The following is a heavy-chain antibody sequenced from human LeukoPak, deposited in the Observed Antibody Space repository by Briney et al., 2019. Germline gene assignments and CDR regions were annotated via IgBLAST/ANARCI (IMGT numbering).Heavy chain of an antibody. V-gene: IGHV1-18*01. CDR3: ARDPLYSSSWRSRLFYY. CDR2: ISAYNGNT. CDR1: GYTFTSYG. J-gene: IGHJ4*02. Sequence: ASVKVSCKASGYTFTSYGISWVRQAPGQGLEWMGWISAYNGNTNYAQKLQGRVTMTTDTSTSTAYMELRSLRSDDTAVYYCARDPLYSSSWRSRLFYYWGQGTLVTVSS. D-gene: IGHD6-13*01.